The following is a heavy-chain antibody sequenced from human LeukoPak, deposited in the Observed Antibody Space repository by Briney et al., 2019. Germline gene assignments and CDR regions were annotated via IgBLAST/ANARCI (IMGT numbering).Heavy chain of an antibody. CDR3: ARGPLIDY. CDR2: IYHSGST. V-gene: IGHV4-38-2*02. J-gene: IGHJ4*02. CDR1: GYSISSSYY. Sequence: SETLSLTCTVSGYSISSSYYWGWIRQPPGKGLEWIRSIYHSGSTYYNPSLKSRVTISVDTSKNQFSLKLSSVTAADMAVYYCARGPLIDYWGQGTLVTVSS.